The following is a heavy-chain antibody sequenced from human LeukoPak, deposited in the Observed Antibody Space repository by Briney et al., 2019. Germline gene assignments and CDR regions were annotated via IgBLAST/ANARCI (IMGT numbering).Heavy chain of an antibody. V-gene: IGHV4-59*01. D-gene: IGHD6-19*01. CDR2: IYYSGST. CDR3: ARGRTAVAGPGAFDI. Sequence: SETLSLTCTVSGGSISSYYWSWIRQPQGKGLERIGYIYYSGSTNYNPSLKSRVTISVDTSKNQFSLKLSSVTAADTAVYYCARGRTAVAGPGAFDIWGQGTMVTVSS. CDR1: GGSISSYY. J-gene: IGHJ3*02.